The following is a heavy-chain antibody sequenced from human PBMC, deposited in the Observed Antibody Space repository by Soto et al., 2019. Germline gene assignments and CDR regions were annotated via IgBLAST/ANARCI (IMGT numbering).Heavy chain of an antibody. CDR1: GFTFSDYF. CDR2: IKQDGNER. J-gene: IGHJ4*02. D-gene: IGHD6-19*01. Sequence: ELQLVDSGGALVQPGESLRLSCAASGFTFSDYFMTWVRQAPGKGLEWVATIKQDGNERYYVDAVKGRFTISRDNAKNSLYLHMNALRAEDTDVYYCAIGHWLGCWGQGTLVTVSS. CDR3: AIGHWLGC. V-gene: IGHV3-7*01.